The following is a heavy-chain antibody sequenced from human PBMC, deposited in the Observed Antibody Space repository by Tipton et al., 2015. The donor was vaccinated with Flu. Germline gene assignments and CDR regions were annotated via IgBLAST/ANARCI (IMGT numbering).Heavy chain of an antibody. J-gene: IGHJ4*02. D-gene: IGHD5-12*01. CDR1: GGSFSGDY. Sequence: TLSLTCVVYGGSFSGDYCSWIRQPPGKGLEWIGEVNHSGSTNYNPSLKSRVIISVDTSKNQFSLKLTSVTAADTAVYYCATARAGGYDFNWGQGTLVTVSS. CDR2: VNHSGST. V-gene: IGHV4-34*01. CDR3: ATARAGGYDFN.